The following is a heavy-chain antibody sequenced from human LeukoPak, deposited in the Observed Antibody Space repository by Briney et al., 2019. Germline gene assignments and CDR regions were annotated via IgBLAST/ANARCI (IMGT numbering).Heavy chain of an antibody. J-gene: IGHJ6*02. CDR1: GGTFINSE. CDR3: ARAPGDVGYYYYGLDV. Sequence: SVKVSFKASGGTFINSEINWVRQAPGQGLEWVGRIIPILDIVNYAQKIQGRVTITADESTTTVFMELNSLTSEDTAVYYCARAPGDVGYYYYGLDVWGQGTTVTVSS. D-gene: IGHD3-10*01. V-gene: IGHV1-69*04. CDR2: IIPILDIV.